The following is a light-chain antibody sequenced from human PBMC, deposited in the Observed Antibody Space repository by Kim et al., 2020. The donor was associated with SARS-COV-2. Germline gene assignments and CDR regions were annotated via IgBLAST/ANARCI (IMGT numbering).Light chain of an antibody. V-gene: IGKV1-9*01. CDR2: AAS. J-gene: IGKJ5*01. CDR3: QQLNSYPIT. CDR1: QGISSY. Sequence: ASVGDRVTITCRASQGISSYLAWYQQNPAKAPKLLIYAASTLQSGVPPRFSGSGSGTDFTLTISSLQPEDFATYYCQQLNSYPITFGQGTRLEIK.